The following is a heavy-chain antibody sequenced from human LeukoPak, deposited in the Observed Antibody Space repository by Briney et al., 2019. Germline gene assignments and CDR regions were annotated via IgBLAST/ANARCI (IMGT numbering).Heavy chain of an antibody. D-gene: IGHD1-26*01. CDR2: ISYDGSNK. Sequence: GGSLRLSCAASGFTFSSYAMHWVRQAPGKGLEWVAVISYDGSNKYYADSVKGRFTISRDNFKNTLYLQMNSLRAEDTAVYYCARDSGSYLGDYWGQGTLVTVSS. J-gene: IGHJ4*02. CDR1: GFTFSSYA. V-gene: IGHV3-30-3*01. CDR3: ARDSGSYLGDY.